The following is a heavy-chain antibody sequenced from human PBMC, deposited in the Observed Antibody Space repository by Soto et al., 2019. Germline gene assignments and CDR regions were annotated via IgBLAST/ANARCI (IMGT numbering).Heavy chain of an antibody. J-gene: IGHJ4*02. CDR1: GFTFINYA. CDR2: IGGSGGRT. CDR3: AKDPPLGYCSGGSCYSGTLDY. D-gene: IGHD2-15*01. V-gene: IGHV3-23*01. Sequence: EVQLLESGGGLVQPGGSLRLSCAASGFTFINYAMNWVRQAPGKGLEWVSTIGGSGGRTYYADSGKGRFTISRDHSKNTVYLQMNSLRAEDTAVYYCAKDPPLGYCSGGSCYSGTLDYWGQGTLVTVSS.